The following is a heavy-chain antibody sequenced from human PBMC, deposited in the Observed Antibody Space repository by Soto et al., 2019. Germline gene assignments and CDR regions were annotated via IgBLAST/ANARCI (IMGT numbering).Heavy chain of an antibody. CDR2: IYYSGST. J-gene: IGHJ5*02. D-gene: IGHD2-15*01. CDR1: GGSISSGSYY. Sequence: PSETLSLTCTVSGGSISSGSYYWSWIRQPPGRGLEWIGSIYYSGSTYYNPSLKSRVTISVDTSKNQFSLKLSSVTAADTAVYYCARSDVWRCSGGSCYDRWGQGTLVTVSS. CDR3: ARSDVWRCSGGSCYDR. V-gene: IGHV4-39*01.